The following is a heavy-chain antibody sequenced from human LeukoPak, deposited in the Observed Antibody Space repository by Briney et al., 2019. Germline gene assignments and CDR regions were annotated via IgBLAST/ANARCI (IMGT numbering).Heavy chain of an antibody. J-gene: IGHJ3*02. Sequence: GGSLRLSCAASGFTVSLYYMTWVRQAPGKGLEWVSVIYSGGPTYYADSVKGRFTISRDNSKNTLYLQMNSLRAEDTAIYYCASLSGFADAFDIWGQGTMVTVSS. CDR3: ASLSGFADAFDI. D-gene: IGHD3-9*01. V-gene: IGHV3-53*01. CDR2: IYSGGPT. CDR1: GFTVSLYY.